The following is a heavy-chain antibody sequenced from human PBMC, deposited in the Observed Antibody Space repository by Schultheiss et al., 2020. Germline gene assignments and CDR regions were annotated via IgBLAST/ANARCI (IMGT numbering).Heavy chain of an antibody. V-gene: IGHV3-13*01. D-gene: IGHD4-11*01. CDR2: IGTAGDT. Sequence: GGSLRLSCAASGFTFSSYDMHWVRQATGKGLEWVSAIGTAGDTYYPGSVKGRFTISRENAKNSLYLQMNSLRAGDTAVYYCAREYVDSNYGHGMDVWGQGTTVTVFS. CDR3: AREYVDSNYGHGMDV. J-gene: IGHJ6*02. CDR1: GFTFSSYD.